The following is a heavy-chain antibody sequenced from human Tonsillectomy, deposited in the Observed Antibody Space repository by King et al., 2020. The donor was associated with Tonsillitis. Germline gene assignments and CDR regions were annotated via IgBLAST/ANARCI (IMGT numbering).Heavy chain of an antibody. V-gene: IGHV1-46*03. CDR2: MNPSSGST. J-gene: IGHJ6*02. D-gene: IGHD5-12*01. Sequence: QAPGQGLEWMGIMNPSSGSTSYAQKFQGRVTMTRDTSTSTVYMELSSLRSEDTAVYYCARERESLAVVATKYYYYGMDVWGQGTTVTVSS. CDR3: ARERESLAVVATKYYYYGMDV.